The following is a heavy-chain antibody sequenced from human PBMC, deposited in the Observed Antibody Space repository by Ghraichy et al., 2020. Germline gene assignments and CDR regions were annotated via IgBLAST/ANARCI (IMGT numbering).Heavy chain of an antibody. CDR2: INHSGST. CDR1: GGSFSGYY. V-gene: IGHV4-34*01. Sequence: SETLSLTCAVYGGSFSGYYWSWIRQPPGKGLEWIGEINHSGSTNYNPSLKSRVTISVDTSKNQFSLKLSSVTAADTAVYYCAKLGYCSSTSCYLGAQYYYYYMDVWGKGTTVTVSS. D-gene: IGHD2-2*01. CDR3: AKLGYCSSTSCYLGAQYYYYYMDV. J-gene: IGHJ6*03.